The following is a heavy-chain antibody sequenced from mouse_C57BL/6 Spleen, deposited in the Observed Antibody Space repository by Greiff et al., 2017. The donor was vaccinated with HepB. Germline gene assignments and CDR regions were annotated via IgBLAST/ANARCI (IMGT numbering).Heavy chain of an antibody. D-gene: IGHD2-1*01. Sequence: DVKLVESGGGLVKPGGSLKLSCAASGFTFSDYGMHWVRQAPEKGLAWVAYISSGSSTIYYADTVKGRFTISRDNAKNTLFLQMTSLRSEETAMYYSLLLWPTTEGFAYWGQGTLVTVSA. V-gene: IGHV5-17*01. CDR1: GFTFSDYG. CDR3: LLLWPTTEGFAY. CDR2: ISSGSSTI. J-gene: IGHJ3*01.